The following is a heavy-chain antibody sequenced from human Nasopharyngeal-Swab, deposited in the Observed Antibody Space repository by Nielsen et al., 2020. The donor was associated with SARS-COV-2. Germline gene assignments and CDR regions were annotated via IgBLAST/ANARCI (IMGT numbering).Heavy chain of an antibody. CDR1: GGSISSYY. V-gene: IGHV4-59*01. D-gene: IGHD3-22*01. J-gene: IGHJ4*02. CDR2: IYYSGST. Sequence: SETLSLTCTVPGGSISSYYWSWIRQPPGKGLEWIGYIYYSGSTNYNPSLKSRVTISVDTSKNQFSLKLSSVTAADTAVYYCARDHYDSSGYFDYWGQGTLVTVSS. CDR3: ARDHYDSSGYFDY.